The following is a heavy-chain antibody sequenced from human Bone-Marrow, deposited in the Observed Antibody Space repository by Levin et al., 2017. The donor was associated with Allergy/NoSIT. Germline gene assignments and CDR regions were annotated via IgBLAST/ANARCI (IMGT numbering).Heavy chain of an antibody. D-gene: IGHD3-3*01. CDR2: INTNNGNP. CDR1: GYTFTNYA. CDR3: SRDLQHHDLWSGYSTPPAS. Sequence: VASVKVSCKASGYTFTNYAINWVRQAPGQGLEWMGWINTNNGNPTYAQGFIGRFVFSLDTSVSTAYLHISSLKAEDTAVFFCSRDLQHHDLWSGYSTPPASWGQGTLVTVSS. V-gene: IGHV7-4-1*02. J-gene: IGHJ5*02.